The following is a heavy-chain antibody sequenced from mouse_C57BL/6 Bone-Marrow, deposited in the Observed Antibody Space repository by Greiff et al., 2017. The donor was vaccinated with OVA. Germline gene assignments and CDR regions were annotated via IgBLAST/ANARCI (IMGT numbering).Heavy chain of an antibody. Sequence: VQLQQPGAELVKPGASVKLSCKASGYTFTSYWRHWVKQRPGQGREGIGMIRPNSGSNNNNTMIKSKATLTVNNSTSTTYMQLSRVASEESVVYYCARGPSDYWGQGTTLTVSS. CDR1: GYTFTSYW. CDR2: IRPNSGSN. CDR3: ARGPSDY. J-gene: IGHJ2*01. V-gene: IGHV1-64*01.